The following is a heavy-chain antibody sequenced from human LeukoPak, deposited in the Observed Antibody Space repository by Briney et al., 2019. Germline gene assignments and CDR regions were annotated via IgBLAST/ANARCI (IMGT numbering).Heavy chain of an antibody. CDR1: GFTFSIYW. J-gene: IGHJ1*01. Sequence: HPGGSLRLSCAASGFTFSIYWMSWVRQAPGKGLEWVANIKQDGSEIYYVDSVKGRFTISRDNAKNSLHLQMNSLRVEDTAVYYCARDRYFQYWGQGTVVTVSS. V-gene: IGHV3-7*01. D-gene: IGHD1-14*01. CDR3: ARDRYFQY. CDR2: IKQDGSEI.